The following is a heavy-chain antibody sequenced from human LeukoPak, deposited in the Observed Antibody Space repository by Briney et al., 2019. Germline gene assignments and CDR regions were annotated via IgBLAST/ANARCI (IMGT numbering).Heavy chain of an antibody. V-gene: IGHV3-74*01. CDR3: ARPLAYSGSYYGIDF. CDR2: INTDGSST. D-gene: IGHD1-26*01. Sequence: GGSLRLSCAASGFTFSSYSMNWVRQAPGKGLVWVSHINTDGSSTSYADSVKGRFTISRDNAKNTVYLQMNSLRAEDTAVYYCARPLAYSGSYYGIDFWGQGTLVTVSS. J-gene: IGHJ4*02. CDR1: GFTFSSYS.